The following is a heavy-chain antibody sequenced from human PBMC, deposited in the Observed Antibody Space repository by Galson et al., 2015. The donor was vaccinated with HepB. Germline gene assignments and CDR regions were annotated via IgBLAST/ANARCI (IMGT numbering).Heavy chain of an antibody. CDR2: INPNSGGT. CDR1: GYTFTGYY. V-gene: IGHV1-2*06. Sequence: SVKVSCKASGYTFTGYYMHWVRQAPGQGLEWMGRINPNSGGTNYAQKFQGRVTMTRDTSISTAYMELSRLRSDDTAVYYCARGPYSSVYYYAYWGQGTLVTVSS. J-gene: IGHJ4*02. D-gene: IGHD3-22*01. CDR3: ARGPYSSVYYYAY.